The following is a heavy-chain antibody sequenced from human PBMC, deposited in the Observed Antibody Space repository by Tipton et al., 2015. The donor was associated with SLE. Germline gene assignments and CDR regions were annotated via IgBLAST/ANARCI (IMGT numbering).Heavy chain of an antibody. CDR2: IYYSGSI. J-gene: IGHJ6*03. CDR1: GGSISSTSYY. CDR3: ARQVTLYYYYYFMDV. V-gene: IGHV4-39*01. Sequence: LRLSCTVSGGSISSTSYYWGWIRQPPGKGLEWIGSIYYSGSIYYNPSLKSRVTISFDTSNNEFSLKLTSVTAADAAVYYCARQVTLYYYYYFMDVWGKGTTVTVSS. D-gene: IGHD4-11*01.